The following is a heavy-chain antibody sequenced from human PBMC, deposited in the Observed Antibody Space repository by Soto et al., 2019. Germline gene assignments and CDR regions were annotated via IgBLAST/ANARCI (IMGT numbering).Heavy chain of an antibody. CDR3: TKSRRSVLMVYGFGGMDV. CDR2: ISGSGDGT. J-gene: IGHJ6*02. V-gene: IGHV3-23*01. D-gene: IGHD2-8*01. Sequence: GGSLRLSCAASGFSVSDYAISWVRQAPGKGLEWVSSISGSGDGTYYGDSVKGRFTLSRDTSQKTLYLQMNNLRGEDTAVYFCTKSRRSVLMVYGFGGMDVWGRGTTVTVYS. CDR1: GFSVSDYA.